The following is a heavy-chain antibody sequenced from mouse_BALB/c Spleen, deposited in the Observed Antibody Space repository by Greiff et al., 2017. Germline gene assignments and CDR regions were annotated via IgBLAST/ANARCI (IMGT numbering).Heavy chain of an antibody. CDR2: ISSGGST. Sequence: DVKLVESGGGLVQPGGSRKLSCAASGFTFSSFGMHWVRQAPEKRLEWVASISSGGSTYYPDSVKGRFTISRDNARNILYLQMSSLRSEDTAMYYCARERGGYYYGSSDYFDYWGQGTTLTVSS. D-gene: IGHD1-1*01. CDR3: ARERGGYYYGSSDYFDY. J-gene: IGHJ2*01. V-gene: IGHV5-6-5*01. CDR1: GFTFSSFG.